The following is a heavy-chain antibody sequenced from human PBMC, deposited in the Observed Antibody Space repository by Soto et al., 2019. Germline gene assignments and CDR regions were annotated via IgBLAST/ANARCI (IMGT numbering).Heavy chain of an antibody. J-gene: IGHJ6*02. V-gene: IGHV1-18*01. CDR2: ISAYNGNT. Sequence: QVQLVQSGAEVKKPGASVKVSCKASGYTFTSYGISWVRQAPGQGLEWMGWISAYNGNTNYAQKLQGRVTMTTDTSTSTAYMELRSLRSADTAAYYCARLVVVVALYYYGMDVWGQGTTVTVSS. CDR1: GYTFTSYG. CDR3: ARLVVVVALYYYGMDV. D-gene: IGHD2-15*01.